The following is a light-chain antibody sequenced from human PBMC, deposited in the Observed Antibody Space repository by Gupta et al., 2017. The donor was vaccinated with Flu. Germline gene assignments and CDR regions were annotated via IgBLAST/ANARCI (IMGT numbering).Light chain of an antibody. CDR1: SSDVGRYNR. Sequence: HSALTQLPSRSGPPGQSVTISCTGTSSDVGRYNRVSWYQQYPGTVPKLMIYEVTNRPSGVPDRFSGSKSGNTASLTISGRQAEDEADYYCTSYTSSSTYVFGTGTKVTVL. CDR2: EVT. V-gene: IGLV2-18*02. CDR3: TSYTSSSTYV. J-gene: IGLJ1*01.